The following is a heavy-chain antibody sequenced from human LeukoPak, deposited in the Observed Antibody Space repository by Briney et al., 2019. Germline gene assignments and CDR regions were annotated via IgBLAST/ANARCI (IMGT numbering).Heavy chain of an antibody. CDR2: VYYSGST. CDR1: GGSISSSSYY. CDR3: ARHSYFDSSGYYHFDY. D-gene: IGHD3-22*01. V-gene: IGHV4-39*01. J-gene: IGHJ4*02. Sequence: SETLSLTCTVSGGSISSSSYYWGWIRQPPGKGLEWIGTVYYSGSTYSNPSLKSRVTISVDTSKNQFSLKLSSVTAADTAVYYCARHSYFDSSGYYHFDYWGQGTLVT.